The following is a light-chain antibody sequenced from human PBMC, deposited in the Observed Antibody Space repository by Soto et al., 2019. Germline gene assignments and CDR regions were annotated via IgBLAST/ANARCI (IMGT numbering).Light chain of an antibody. CDR2: DAS. J-gene: IGKJ3*01. Sequence: DIQMTQSPSTLSASVGDTVTITCRTSQTINNLLAWYQKKPGNAPGPLIFDASTVPPGVPSRFSGSGSGTAFTLTNIVLPHAAVAPAYCQHDDTNRSFNFGPGTTLDIK. V-gene: IGKV1-5*01. CDR3: QHDDTNRSFN. CDR1: QTINNL.